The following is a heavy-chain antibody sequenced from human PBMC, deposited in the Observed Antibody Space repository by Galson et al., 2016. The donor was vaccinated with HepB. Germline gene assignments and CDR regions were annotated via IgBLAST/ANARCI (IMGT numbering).Heavy chain of an antibody. J-gene: IGHJ4*02. CDR2: IKPGGGDT. CDR1: GYTFTDNY. Sequence: SVKVSCKASGYTFTDNYMHWVRQAPGQGLEWMGIIKPGGGDTTYAKKVQGRITMTRDKSTSTVNLELSSLTSEDTAVYYCARSGNSLGNWGQGTLVTVSS. D-gene: IGHD4-23*01. CDR3: ARSGNSLGN. V-gene: IGHV1-46*01.